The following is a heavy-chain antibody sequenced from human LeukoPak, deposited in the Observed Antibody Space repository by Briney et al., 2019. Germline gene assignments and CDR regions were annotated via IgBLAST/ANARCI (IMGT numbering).Heavy chain of an antibody. CDR1: GFTFSSYA. CDR2: ISSNGGST. D-gene: IGHD2-8*02. V-gene: IGHV3-64*01. Sequence: GGSLRLSCAASGFTFSSYAMHWVRQAPGKGLEYVSAISSNGGSTYYANSVKGRFTISRDNSKNTLYLQMGSLRAEDMAVYYCARVRSSGYWPGDAFDIWGQGTMVTVSS. J-gene: IGHJ3*02. CDR3: ARVRSSGYWPGDAFDI.